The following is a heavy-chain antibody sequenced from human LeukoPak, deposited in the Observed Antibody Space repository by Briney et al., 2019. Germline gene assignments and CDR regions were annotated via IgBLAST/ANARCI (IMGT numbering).Heavy chain of an antibody. V-gene: IGHV3-66*01. D-gene: IGHD3-22*01. CDR2: IYSGGST. J-gene: IGHJ4*02. CDR1: GFTVSSNY. Sequence: GGSLRLSCAASGFTVSSNYMSWVRQAPGKGLEWVSVIYSGGSTYYADSVKGRFTISRDNSKNTLYLQMNSLRAEDTAVYYCARGGLDYDSSGYYNYWGRGTLVTVSS. CDR3: ARGGLDYDSSGYYNY.